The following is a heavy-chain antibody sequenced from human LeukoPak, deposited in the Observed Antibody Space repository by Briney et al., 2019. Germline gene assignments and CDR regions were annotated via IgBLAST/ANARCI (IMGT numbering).Heavy chain of an antibody. Sequence: PGGSLRLSCAASGFTFSDHYMDWVRQTPGKGLEWVGRSRNKANGYTTQYAATAKGRFTFSRDDSKNSLCLQLNSLKTEDTAVYYCARVGRGGNNDHWGQGTLVTVSP. CDR3: ARVGRGGNNDH. CDR2: SRNKANGYTT. D-gene: IGHD1/OR15-1a*01. V-gene: IGHV3-72*01. J-gene: IGHJ4*02. CDR1: GFTFSDHY.